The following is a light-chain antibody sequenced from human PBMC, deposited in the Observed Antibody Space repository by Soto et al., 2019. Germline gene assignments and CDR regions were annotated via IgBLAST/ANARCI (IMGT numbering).Light chain of an antibody. Sequence: QAVVTQEPSFSVSPGGTVTLTCGFSSGSVSTSYYPSWYQQTPGQAPRTLIYSTNTRSSGVPDRFSGSILGNKAALTITGAQADEESDYYCVLYMGSGIVVFGGGTKLTVL. J-gene: IGLJ2*01. CDR3: VLYMGSGIVV. V-gene: IGLV8-61*01. CDR2: STN. CDR1: SGSVSTSYY.